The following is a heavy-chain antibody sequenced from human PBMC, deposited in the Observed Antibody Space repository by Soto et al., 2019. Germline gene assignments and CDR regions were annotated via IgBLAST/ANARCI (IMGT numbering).Heavy chain of an antibody. J-gene: IGHJ6*02. CDR3: ARRQRLTDYYYYGMDV. D-gene: IGHD1-1*01. CDR1: GGSISSSSYY. V-gene: IGHV4-39*01. CDR2: IYYSGST. Sequence: QLQLQESGPGLVKPSETLSLTCTVSGGSISSSSYYWGWIRQPPGKGLEWIGSIYYSGSTYYNPSLKSRVTISVDTSKNQFSLKLSSVTAADTAVYYCARRQRLTDYYYYGMDVWGQGTTVTVSS.